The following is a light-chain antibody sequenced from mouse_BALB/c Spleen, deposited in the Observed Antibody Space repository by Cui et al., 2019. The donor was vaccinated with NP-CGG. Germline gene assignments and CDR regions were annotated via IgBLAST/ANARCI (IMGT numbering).Light chain of an antibody. J-gene: IGLJ1*01. V-gene: IGLV1*01. CDR3: ALWYSNHWV. Sequence: VLTQESAPTTSPGETVTLTCRSSTGAVTTTNYANWVQEKPDHLFTGLIGGTNNRTPGVPARFSGSLIGDKAALTITGAQTEDEAIYFCALWYSNHWVFGGGTKLTVL. CDR1: TGAVTTTNY. CDR2: GTN.